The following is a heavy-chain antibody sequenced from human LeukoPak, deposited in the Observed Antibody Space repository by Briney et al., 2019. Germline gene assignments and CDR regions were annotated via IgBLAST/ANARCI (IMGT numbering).Heavy chain of an antibody. CDR3: ARANRKIVSGSGRNYYYMDV. Sequence: SGPTLVTPTQTLTLTCTFSGFSLSTSGLCVSWIRQPPGKALEWLARVDWDDEELYSTSLKTRLSISKDTSNNQVVLTMTNMDPVDTATHFCARANRKIVSGSGRNYYYMDVWGKGTTVTLSS. V-gene: IGHV2-70*17. D-gene: IGHD3-10*01. CDR2: VDWDDEE. CDR1: GFSLSTSGLC. J-gene: IGHJ6*03.